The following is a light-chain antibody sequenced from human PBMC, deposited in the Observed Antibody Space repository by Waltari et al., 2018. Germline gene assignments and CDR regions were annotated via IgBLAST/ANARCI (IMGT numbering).Light chain of an antibody. CDR1: SRDSGGYDL. J-gene: IGLJ2*01. CDR3: SSYTGSGTFVV. V-gene: IGLV2-23*02. CDR2: EVS. Sequence: QSALTQPASVSGSPGQSITISCPGTSRDSGGYDLVPWYQHHPGKVPKLMIYEVSTWPSGVSYRFSGSKSGNTASLTISGLQTEDEADYYCSSYTGSGTFVVFGGGTKLTVL.